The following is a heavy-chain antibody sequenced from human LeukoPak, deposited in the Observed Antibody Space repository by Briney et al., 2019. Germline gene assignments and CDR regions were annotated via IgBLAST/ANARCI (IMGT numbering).Heavy chain of an antibody. CDR2: ISSSGSTI. J-gene: IGHJ4*02. CDR1: GFTFSDYY. Sequence: GGSLRLSCAASGFTFSDYYMSWIRQAPGKGLEWVSYISSSGSTIYYADSVKGRFTISRDNAKNSLYLQMNSLRAEDTALYFCATYSSGWFFDYWGQGTLVTVSS. D-gene: IGHD6-19*01. CDR3: ATYSSGWFFDY. V-gene: IGHV3-11*01.